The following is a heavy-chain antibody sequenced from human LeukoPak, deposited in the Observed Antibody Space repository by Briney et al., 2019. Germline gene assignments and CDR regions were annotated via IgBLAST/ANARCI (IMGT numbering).Heavy chain of an antibody. D-gene: IGHD2-15*01. CDR2: INSDGNRI. Sequence: GGSLRLSCAASGFTFSSYWMHWVRQAPGKGLVWVSRINSDGNRITYADSVKGRFTISRDNPKNTLYLQMNSLVAEATTADYFAREVLRGASCQDYWGQGTLVTVSS. CDR1: GFTFSSYW. J-gene: IGHJ4*02. V-gene: IGHV3-74*03. CDR3: AREVLRGASCQDY.